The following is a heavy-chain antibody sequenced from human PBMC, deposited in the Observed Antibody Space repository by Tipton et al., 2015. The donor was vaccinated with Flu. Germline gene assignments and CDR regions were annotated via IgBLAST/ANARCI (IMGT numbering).Heavy chain of an antibody. D-gene: IGHD5-12*01. CDR3: ARDLRGYSGYTGGDAFDV. CDR2: ISHSGST. J-gene: IGHJ3*01. Sequence: TLSLTCTVSGGSIRNYYWSWLRQPAGKGLEWIGRISHSGSTNYNASLNGRVIMSVDPSKGQLSLRLSSATAADTAKYYCARDLRGYSGYTGGDAFDVWGQGTTVTVSS. CDR1: GGSIRNYY. V-gene: IGHV4-4*07.